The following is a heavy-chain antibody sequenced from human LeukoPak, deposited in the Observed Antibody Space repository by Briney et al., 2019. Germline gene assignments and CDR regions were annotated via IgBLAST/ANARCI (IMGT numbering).Heavy chain of an antibody. CDR1: GFTFSSYA. V-gene: IGHV3-23*01. CDR2: ISGSGGGT. J-gene: IGHJ4*02. CDR3: AKAYSSAWYYFDY. Sequence: GGSLILSCTASGFTFSSYAMGWVCQAPGKGLQWVSAISGSGGGTYYADSVKGRFTISRDNSKNTLYLQMNTLRAEDTAVYFCAKAYSSAWYYFDYWGQGTLVTVSS. D-gene: IGHD6-19*01.